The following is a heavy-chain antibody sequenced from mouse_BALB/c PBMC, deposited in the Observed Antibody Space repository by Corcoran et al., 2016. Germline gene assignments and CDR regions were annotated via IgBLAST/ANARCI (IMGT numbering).Heavy chain of an antibody. Sequence: QVQLQQSGAELVRPGTSVRMSCKAAGYTFTNYWIGWVKQRPGHGLEWIGDIYPGGIYTNYNAKFKGKASLTADTSSSTAYMQLSSLTSEDSAMYYCARYGYGNYVGYFDVWGAGTTATVAS. D-gene: IGHD2-1*01. CDR2: IYPGGIYT. CDR3: ARYGYGNYVGYFDV. CDR1: GYTFTNYW. V-gene: IGHV1-63*02. J-gene: IGHJ1*01.